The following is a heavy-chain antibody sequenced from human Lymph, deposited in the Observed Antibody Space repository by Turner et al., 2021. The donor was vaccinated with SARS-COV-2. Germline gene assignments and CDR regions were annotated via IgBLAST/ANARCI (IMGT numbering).Heavy chain of an antibody. Sequence: ELQLLESGGGLVQPGGSLRLSCAASGFTFSSSAMSWVRQAPGKGVEGVSVISGSGGSTYYADSVKGRFTISRDNSKNTLYLQMNSLRAEETAVYYCAKNEMAMIVVVITLFDYWGQGTLVTVSS. D-gene: IGHD3-22*01. CDR1: GFTFSSSA. V-gene: IGHV3-23*01. J-gene: IGHJ4*02. CDR2: ISGSGGST. CDR3: AKNEMAMIVVVITLFDY.